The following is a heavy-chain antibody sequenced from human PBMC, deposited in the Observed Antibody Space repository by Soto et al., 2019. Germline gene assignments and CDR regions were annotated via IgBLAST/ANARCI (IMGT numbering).Heavy chain of an antibody. J-gene: IGHJ4*02. CDR1: GGTFKNFT. D-gene: IGHD6-19*01. CDR3: TRGVAVAGTTPLRFDL. Sequence: QVQLVQSGAEMKKPGSSVTVSCKASGGTFKNFTFNWVRQASGQGLEWMGGIMPISGTPNYAQKFQGRLTISAAEPTSTVYMELSSLTSDDTAIYYCTRGVAVAGTTPLRFDLWGQGTLVTVSS. CDR2: IMPISGTP. V-gene: IGHV1-69*01.